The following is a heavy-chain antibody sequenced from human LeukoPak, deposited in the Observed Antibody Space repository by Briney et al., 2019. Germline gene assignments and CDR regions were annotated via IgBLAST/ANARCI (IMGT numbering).Heavy chain of an antibody. CDR1: GSTVSSNY. Sequence: GGSLRLSCAASGSTVSSNYMSWVRQAPGKGLEWVTVIYSGGSTYYADSVKGRFTISRDNSKNTLYLQMNSLRAEDTAVYYCARVGVTISDNWFDPWGQGTLVTVSS. D-gene: IGHD4-11*01. CDR2: IYSGGST. V-gene: IGHV3-66*02. J-gene: IGHJ5*02. CDR3: ARVGVTISDNWFDP.